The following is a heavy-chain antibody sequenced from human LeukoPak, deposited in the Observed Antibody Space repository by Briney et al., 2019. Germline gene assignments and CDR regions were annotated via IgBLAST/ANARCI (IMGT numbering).Heavy chain of an antibody. CDR2: TYYRSDWYS. CDR3: ARLDRERWLPKDRWG. Sequence: SQTLSLTCAISGDRVSSNSAAWNWIRQSPSRGLEWLGRTYYRSDWYSDYAVSVKSRVSITPDIAKNQFSLRLNSVTAADTAVYYCARLDRERWLPKDRWGWGQGTLVTVSS. V-gene: IGHV6-1*01. J-gene: IGHJ4*02. D-gene: IGHD5-24*01. CDR1: GDRVSSNSAA.